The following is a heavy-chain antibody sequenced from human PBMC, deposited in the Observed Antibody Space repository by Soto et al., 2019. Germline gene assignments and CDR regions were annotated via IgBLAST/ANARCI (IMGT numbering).Heavy chain of an antibody. Sequence: GGSLRLSCAASRFRFSANCMSWLRQAPGKGLEWVANINEDGSQKYYVDSVRGRFTISRDNAKNSLFLQMDSLRADDTALYYCSRPPFAARFEFWGRGTRATVPS. V-gene: IGHV3-7*01. CDR2: INEDGSQK. CDR3: SRPPFAARFEF. CDR1: RFRFSANC. J-gene: IGHJ4*02. D-gene: IGHD3-9*01.